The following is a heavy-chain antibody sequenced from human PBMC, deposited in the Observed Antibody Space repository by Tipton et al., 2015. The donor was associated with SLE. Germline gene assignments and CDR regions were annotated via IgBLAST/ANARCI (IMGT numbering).Heavy chain of an antibody. D-gene: IGHD4-17*01. J-gene: IGHJ4*02. CDR3: AKEGTVTTRDY. CDR2: ISSGGST. Sequence: SLRLSCAASGFTFSSYSMNWVRQAPGKGLEWVSSISSGGSTYYADSVKGRFTISRDNSKNTLYLQMNSLRAEDTAVYYCAKEGTVTTRDYWGQGTLVTVSS. CDR1: GFTFSSYS. V-gene: IGHV3-23*01.